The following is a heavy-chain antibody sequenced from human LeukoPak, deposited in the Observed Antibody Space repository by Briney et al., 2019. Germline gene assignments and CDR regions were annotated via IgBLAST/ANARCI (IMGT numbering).Heavy chain of an antibody. CDR2: IYTSGGN. D-gene: IGHD1-26*01. Sequence: SETLSLTCTVSGGTISSYYWSWIRQPAGKGLEWIGRIYTSGGNKYNPYLKHRITMIVENTKAQFSLRLSSVAAADTAVYYCARELGVGATPASDYYFDYWGQGTLVTVSS. V-gene: IGHV4-4*07. CDR3: ARELGVGATPASDYYFDY. J-gene: IGHJ4*02. CDR1: GGTISSYY.